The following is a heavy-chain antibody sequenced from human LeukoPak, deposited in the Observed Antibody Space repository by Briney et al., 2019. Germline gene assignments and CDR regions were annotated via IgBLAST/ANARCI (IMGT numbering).Heavy chain of an antibody. CDR1: GGSISSGDYY. D-gene: IGHD5-24*01. J-gene: IGHJ4*02. CDR2: IYYSGST. Sequence: SETLSLTCTVSGGSISSGDYYWSWIRQPPGKGLEWIGCIYYSGSTYYNPSLKSRVTISVDTSKNQFSLKLSSVTAADTAVYYCARDQGDGYPYYFDYWGQGTLVTVSS. CDR3: ARDQGDGYPYYFDY. V-gene: IGHV4-30-4*01.